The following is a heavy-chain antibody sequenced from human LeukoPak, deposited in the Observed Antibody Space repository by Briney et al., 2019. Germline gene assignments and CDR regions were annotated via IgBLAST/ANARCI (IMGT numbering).Heavy chain of an antibody. J-gene: IGHJ4*02. Sequence: QPGGSLRLSCAASGFTFSSYSMNWVRQAPGKGLEWVSSISSSSSYIYYADSVKGRFTISRDNAKNSLYLQMNSLRAEDTAVYYCARDPGWGAKSIAAAKYGYWGQGTLVTVSS. V-gene: IGHV3-21*01. D-gene: IGHD6-13*01. CDR2: ISSSSSYI. CDR3: ARDPGWGAKSIAAAKYGY. CDR1: GFTFSSYS.